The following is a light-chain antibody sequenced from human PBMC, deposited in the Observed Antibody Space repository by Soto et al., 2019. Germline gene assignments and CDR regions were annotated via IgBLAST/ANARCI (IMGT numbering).Light chain of an antibody. CDR2: GAS. CDR1: QTVHSN. J-gene: IGKJ4*01. V-gene: IGKV3-15*01. CDR3: QQYNIWPLT. Sequence: EVVLTQSPATLSVSPGERATLSCRASQTVHSNLAWYQQRPGQVPRLLVYGASTRATGIPARFSGSGSGTEFTLTISSLQSEDCAVYHCQQYNIWPLTFGGGTKVEI.